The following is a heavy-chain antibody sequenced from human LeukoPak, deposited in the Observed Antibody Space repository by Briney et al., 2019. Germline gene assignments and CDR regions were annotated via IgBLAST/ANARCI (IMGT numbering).Heavy chain of an antibody. CDR2: ISGGSGLK. Sequence: PGGSLRLSCVASGFTFSTYAMTWARQAPGKGLEWVSAISGGSGLKYYGDSVKGRFTVSRDNSKNTQYLQMNDLRTEDTAVYYCANLGNWNDVRDYWGQGTLVAVSS. D-gene: IGHD1-1*01. J-gene: IGHJ4*02. V-gene: IGHV3-23*01. CDR3: ANLGNWNDVRDY. CDR1: GFTFSTYA.